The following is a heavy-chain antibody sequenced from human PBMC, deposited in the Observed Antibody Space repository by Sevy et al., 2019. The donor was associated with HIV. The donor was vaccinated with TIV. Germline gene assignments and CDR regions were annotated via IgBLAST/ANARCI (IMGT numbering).Heavy chain of an antibody. V-gene: IGHV3-7*01. CDR2: ISQGGSEE. D-gene: IGHD6-13*01. Sequence: GSLRLCCAASGFTFSSSSMTWVRQAPGKGLEWVATISQGGSEEYYVDSVKGRFTISRDNAKNSLYLQMNSLSAVDTAVYFCARFVSLGYWGQGTLVTVSS. J-gene: IGHJ4*02. CDR1: GFTFSSSS. CDR3: ARFVSLGY.